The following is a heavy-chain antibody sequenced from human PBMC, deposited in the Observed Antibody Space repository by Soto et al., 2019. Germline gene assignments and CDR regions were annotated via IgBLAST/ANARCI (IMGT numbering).Heavy chain of an antibody. CDR2: IYYSGST. D-gene: IGHD3-22*01. CDR3: ARFDSSGYYSGYYFDY. CDR1: GGSISSGDYY. Sequence: QVQLQESGPGLVKPSQTLSLTCTVSGGSISSGDYYWSWIRQPPGKGLEWIGYIYYSGSTYYNPSLKSRVTIPVDTSKNQFSLKLSSVTAADTAVYYCARFDSSGYYSGYYFDYWGQGTLVTVSS. V-gene: IGHV4-30-4*01. J-gene: IGHJ4*02.